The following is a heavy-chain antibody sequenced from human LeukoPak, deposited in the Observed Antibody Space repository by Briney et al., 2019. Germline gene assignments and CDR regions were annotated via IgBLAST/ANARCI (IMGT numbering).Heavy chain of an antibody. V-gene: IGHV4-38-2*02. CDR3: ARDVWNYGFPSTTYCAKNNWYFDL. Sequence: PSETLSLTCAVSGYSISSGYYWGWIRQPPGKGLEWIGSIYHSGSTYYNPSLKSRVTISVDTSKNQFSLKLSSVTAADTAVYYCARDVWNYGFPSTTYCAKNNWYFDLWGRGTLVTVCS. CDR1: GYSISSGYY. J-gene: IGHJ2*01. D-gene: IGHD1-7*01. CDR2: IYHSGST.